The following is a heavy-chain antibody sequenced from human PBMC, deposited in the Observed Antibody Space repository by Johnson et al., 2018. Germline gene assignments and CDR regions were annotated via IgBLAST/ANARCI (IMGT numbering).Heavy chain of an antibody. CDR3: AMSGFDTGGPGNY. CDR1: GFSFSTNA. Sequence: EVQLVESGGALVQPGGSLRLSCVASGFSFSTNAMTWVRQAPGKGLEWVSGISDSGYNTYYADSVTGRVSISRDHSKNTLYLQLAGLRVDDTAVYYRAMSGFDTGGPGNYWGRGTLVTVSS. CDR2: ISDSGYNT. V-gene: IGHV3-23*04. D-gene: IGHD2-8*02. J-gene: IGHJ4*02.